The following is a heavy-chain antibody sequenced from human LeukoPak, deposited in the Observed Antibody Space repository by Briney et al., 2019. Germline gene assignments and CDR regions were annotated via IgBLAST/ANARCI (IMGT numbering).Heavy chain of an antibody. CDR3: ARAEAAAGTDY. V-gene: IGHV3-74*01. D-gene: IGHD6-13*01. J-gene: IGHJ4*02. Sequence: GGSLRLSCAASGFTFNSYWMHWVRQAPGKGLVWVSRISSDGSSTEYADSVKGRFTISRDNAKNTLYLQMNSLRAEDTAVYYCARAEAAAGTDYWGQGTLVTVSS. CDR2: ISSDGSST. CDR1: GFTFNSYW.